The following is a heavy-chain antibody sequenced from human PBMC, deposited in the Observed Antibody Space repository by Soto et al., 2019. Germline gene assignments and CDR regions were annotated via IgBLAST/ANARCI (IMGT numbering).Heavy chain of an antibody. V-gene: IGHV4-39*01. CDR2: FYHSGTT. Sequence: PSETLSLTCTVSGDSITASYSNCSCIRQRPGKGLEWIGTFYHSGTTSQNPPLRSRITISGDTSRNQFSLNLRSVTAADSGVYYCAKLVRDDVRRSDLDHWGQGTLVTVSS. CDR3: AKLVRDDVRRSDLDH. D-gene: IGHD3-10*02. J-gene: IGHJ4*02. CDR1: GDSITASYSN.